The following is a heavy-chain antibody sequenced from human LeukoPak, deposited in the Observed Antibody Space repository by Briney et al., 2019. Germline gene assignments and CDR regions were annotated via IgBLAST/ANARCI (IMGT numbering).Heavy chain of an antibody. Sequence: GGSLRLSCAASGLAFSNFPMHWVRQPPGKGLEWVALIQDNGATTNYADSVRGRFTISRDNSKSTVYLQMNSLKPDDTAVYYCATQSITLVVVISPFDYWGQGTLVTVSS. V-gene: IGHV3-30*02. CDR2: IQDNGATT. CDR3: ATQSITLVVVISPFDY. J-gene: IGHJ4*02. D-gene: IGHD3-22*01. CDR1: GLAFSNFP.